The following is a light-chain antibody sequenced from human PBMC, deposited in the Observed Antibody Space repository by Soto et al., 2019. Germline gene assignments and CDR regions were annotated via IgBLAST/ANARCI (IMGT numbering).Light chain of an antibody. CDR1: QSISGW. Sequence: DIQMTQSPSTLSASVGDRVTITCRASQSISGWLAWYQQKPGKAPKLLISKASSLESGVPSRFSGSGSGTEFTLTISSLQPDDFATYYCQQPTTFGQGTKVEIK. J-gene: IGKJ1*01. CDR2: KAS. V-gene: IGKV1-5*03. CDR3: QQPTT.